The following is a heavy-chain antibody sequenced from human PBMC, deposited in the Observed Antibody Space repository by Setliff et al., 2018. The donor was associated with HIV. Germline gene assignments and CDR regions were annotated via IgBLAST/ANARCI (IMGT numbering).Heavy chain of an antibody. Sequence: PSQTLSLTCAIPGDSVSSNNAAWNWIRQSPLRGLEWLGRTYYRSKWYFDYAVSVKSRIIINPDTSRNQFSLQLNSVTPEDTAVYYCAISPSYSSSSYYYYGMDVWGQGTRVTVSS. CDR3: AISPSYSSSSYYYYGMDV. D-gene: IGHD6-6*01. CDR1: GDSVSSNNAA. CDR2: TYYRSKWYF. J-gene: IGHJ6*02. V-gene: IGHV6-1*01.